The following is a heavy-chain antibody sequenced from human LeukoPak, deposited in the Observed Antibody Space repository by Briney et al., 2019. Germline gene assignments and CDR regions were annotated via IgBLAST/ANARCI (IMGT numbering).Heavy chain of an antibody. CDR1: GFTFRSYE. CDR2: INSGGQTI. Sequence: GGSLRLSCAASGFTFRSYEMNWVRQAPGKGLEWISHINSGGQTIHYADSVKGRFTISRDNAKNSLCLQMNSLRADDTAVYYCARLIRGFSSAYWGHGTLVTVSS. CDR3: ARLIRGFSSAY. J-gene: IGHJ4*01. D-gene: IGHD5-18*01. V-gene: IGHV3-48*03.